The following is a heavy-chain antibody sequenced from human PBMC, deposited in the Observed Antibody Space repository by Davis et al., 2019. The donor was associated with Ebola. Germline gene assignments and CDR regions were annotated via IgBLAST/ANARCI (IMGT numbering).Heavy chain of an antibody. D-gene: IGHD5-12*01. V-gene: IGHV1-69*13. J-gene: IGHJ4*02. Sequence: AASVKVSCKASGFTLTNYAIHWVRQAPGQGLEWMGGIIPIFGTANYAQKFQGRVTITADESTSTAYMELSSLRSEDTAVYYCARGGGYSGYDWGQGTLVTVSS. CDR1: GFTLTNYA. CDR2: IIPIFGTA. CDR3: ARGGGYSGYD.